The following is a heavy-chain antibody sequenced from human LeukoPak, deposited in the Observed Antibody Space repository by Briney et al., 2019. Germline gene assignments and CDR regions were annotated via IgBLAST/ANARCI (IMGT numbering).Heavy chain of an antibody. CDR1: GGSISSSSYY. CDR3: ARQQRITIFGVVIRAHDAFDI. V-gene: IGHV4-39*01. D-gene: IGHD3-3*01. CDR2: IYYSGST. Sequence: SETLSLTCTVSGGSISSSSYYWGWIRQPPGKGLEWIGSIYYSGSTYYNPSLKSRVTISVDTSKYQFSLKLSSVTAADTAVYYCARQQRITIFGVVIRAHDAFDIWGQGTMVTVSS. J-gene: IGHJ3*02.